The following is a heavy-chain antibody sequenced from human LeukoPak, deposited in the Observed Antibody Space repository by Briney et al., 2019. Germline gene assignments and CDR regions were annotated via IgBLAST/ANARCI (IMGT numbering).Heavy chain of an antibody. D-gene: IGHD5-24*01. CDR2: IRSKVNTYAT. CDR1: GFPFSVSA. V-gene: IGHV3-73*01. CDR3: TRHTRDI. Sequence: GGSLELSWATSGFPFSVSAMHCVRQASGRGLEWVGRIRSKVNTYATAYAASVKGRFTISRDDSKNTAYLQMNSLKTGDTAVYYCTRHTRDIWGQGTLVTVSS. J-gene: IGHJ4*02.